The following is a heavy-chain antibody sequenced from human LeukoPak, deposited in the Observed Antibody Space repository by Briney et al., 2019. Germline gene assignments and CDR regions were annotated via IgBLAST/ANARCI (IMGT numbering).Heavy chain of an antibody. D-gene: IGHD2-21*02. Sequence: SETLSLTCTVSGGSISSYYWSWLRQPPGKGLEWIGYIYYSGSTNYNPSLKSRVTISVDTSKNQFSLKLSPVTAADTAVYYCATCGGDCFGAFDIWGQGTMVTVSS. CDR2: IYYSGST. J-gene: IGHJ3*02. CDR3: ATCGGDCFGAFDI. CDR1: GGSISSYY. V-gene: IGHV4-59*01.